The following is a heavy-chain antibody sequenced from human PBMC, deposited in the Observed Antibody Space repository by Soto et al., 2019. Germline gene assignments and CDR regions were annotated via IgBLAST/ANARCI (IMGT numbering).Heavy chain of an antibody. J-gene: IGHJ6*02. CDR3: ARGFDYDFWSGYDYYGMDV. V-gene: IGHV1-8*01. Sequence: ASVPVSCKASCYTFIRYGITWVRQAPGQGLEWMGWMNPNSGNTGYAQKFQGRVTMTRNTSISTAYMELSSLRSEDTAVYYCARGFDYDFWSGYDYYGMDVWGQGTTVTVSS. CDR1: CYTFIRYG. CDR2: MNPNSGNT. D-gene: IGHD3-3*01.